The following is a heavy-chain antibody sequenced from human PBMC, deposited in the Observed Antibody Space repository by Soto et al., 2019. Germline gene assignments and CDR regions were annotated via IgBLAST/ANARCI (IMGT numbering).Heavy chain of an antibody. D-gene: IGHD1-26*01. CDR1: GFTFSAYT. V-gene: IGHV3-30*14. CDR2: ISYDGNSE. Sequence: QMQLVESGGGVVQPGRSLRLSCAASGFTFSAYTMHWVRQAPGKGLEWVAVISYDGNSERYADPVKGRFTVSRDNSKGTLFVETNGLRAEDTAVYYCARDGYSGRSEGFDIWGQGTMFTVSS. CDR3: ARDGYSGRSEGFDI. J-gene: IGHJ3*02.